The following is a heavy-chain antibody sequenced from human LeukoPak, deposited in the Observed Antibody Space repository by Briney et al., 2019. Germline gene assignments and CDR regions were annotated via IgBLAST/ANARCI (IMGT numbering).Heavy chain of an antibody. CDR1: GFTFSNAW. Sequence: GGSLRLSCAASGFTFSNAWMSWVRQAPGKGLEWVGRIKSKTDGGTTDYAAPVKGRFTISRDDSKNTLYLQMNSLKTEDTAVYYCTTGSVTAYYYDSSGYYYFGYWGQGTLVTVSS. CDR3: TTGSVTAYYYDSSGYYYFGY. CDR2: IKSKTDGGTT. V-gene: IGHV3-15*01. J-gene: IGHJ4*02. D-gene: IGHD3-22*01.